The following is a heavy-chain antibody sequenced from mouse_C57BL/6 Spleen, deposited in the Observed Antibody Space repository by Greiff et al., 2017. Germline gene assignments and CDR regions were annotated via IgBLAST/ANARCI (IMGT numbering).Heavy chain of an antibody. CDR3: ATMVTTRGSFAY. CDR2: ISSGSSTI. J-gene: IGHJ3*01. Sequence: EVMLVESGGGLVKPGGSLKLSCAASGFTFSDYGMHWVRQAPEKGLEWVAYISSGSSTIYYADTVKGRFTISRDNAKNTLFLQMTSLRSEDTAMYYCATMVTTRGSFAYWGQGTLVTVSA. V-gene: IGHV5-17*01. CDR1: GFTFSDYG. D-gene: IGHD2-2*01.